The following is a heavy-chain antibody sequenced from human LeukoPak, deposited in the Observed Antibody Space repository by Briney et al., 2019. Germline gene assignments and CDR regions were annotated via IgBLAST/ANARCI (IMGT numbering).Heavy chain of an antibody. CDR2: IYPGDSDT. CDR3: ARGDASMATGFNY. CDR1: GFTFTDYW. Sequence: GESLKIPRQTSGFTFTDYWIGWVRQMPGKGLEWMGIIYPGDSDTKYSPSFRGQVTMSAHKSTNTAYLQWGSLKASDTAMYFCARGDASMATGFNYWGQGTLVTVSS. J-gene: IGHJ4*02. D-gene: IGHD6-6*01. V-gene: IGHV5-51*01.